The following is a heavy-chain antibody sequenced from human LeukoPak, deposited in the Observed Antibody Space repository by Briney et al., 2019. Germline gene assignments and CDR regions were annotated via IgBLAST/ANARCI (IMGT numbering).Heavy chain of an antibody. Sequence: ASVKLSCKASGYTFTCYYMHWVRQAPGQGLEWMGRINPNSGGTNYAQKFQGRVTMTRDTSISTAYMELSRLRSDDSAVYYCARGPFVYNWNDGDAFDIWGQGTMVTVSS. CDR2: INPNSGGT. V-gene: IGHV1-2*06. J-gene: IGHJ3*02. CDR3: ARGPFVYNWNDGDAFDI. D-gene: IGHD1-20*01. CDR1: GYTFTCYY.